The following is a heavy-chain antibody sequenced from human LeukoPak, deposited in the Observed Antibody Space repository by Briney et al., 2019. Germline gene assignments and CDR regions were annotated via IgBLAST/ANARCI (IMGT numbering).Heavy chain of an antibody. J-gene: IGHJ5*02. Sequence: SETLSLTCTVSGVSISSHYWSWIRQPPGKGLEWIGYIYYSGSTNYNPSLKSRVTISVATSKNQFSLKLSSVTAADTAVYYCARAPTYYYDSSGYYSDNWFDPWGQGTLVTVSS. D-gene: IGHD3-22*01. CDR3: ARAPTYYYDSSGYYSDNWFDP. CDR2: IYYSGST. V-gene: IGHV4-59*11. CDR1: GVSISSHY.